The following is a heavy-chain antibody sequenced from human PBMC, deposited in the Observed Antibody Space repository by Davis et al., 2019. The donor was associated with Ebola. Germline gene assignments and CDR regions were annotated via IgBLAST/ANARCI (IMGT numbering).Heavy chain of an antibody. Sequence: PGGSLRLSCAASGFTFSSYAMHWVRQAPGKGLEWVAVISYDGSNKYYADSVKGRFTISRDNSKNTLYLQMNSLRAEDTAVYYCAREAWYSSSWYGRLPSRYFDYWGQGTLVTVSS. CDR1: GFTFSSYA. CDR2: ISYDGSNK. D-gene: IGHD6-13*01. CDR3: AREAWYSSSWYGRLPSRYFDY. J-gene: IGHJ4*02. V-gene: IGHV3-30-3*01.